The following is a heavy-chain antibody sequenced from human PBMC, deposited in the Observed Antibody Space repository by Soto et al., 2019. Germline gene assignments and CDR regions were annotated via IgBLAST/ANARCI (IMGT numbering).Heavy chain of an antibody. CDR3: ARDARRTGIVGQWVA. CDR2: ISDSGITT. J-gene: IGHJ5*02. D-gene: IGHD1-26*01. V-gene: IGHV3-23*01. CDR1: GFTFSDYA. Sequence: QPGGSLRLSCAGSGFTFSDYAMAWVRQAPGKGLEWVSGISDSGITTRYADSVKGRCTISRDNSKNILFLQMRSLRAADTGVYYCARDARRTGIVGQWVAWGQGTLVTVSS.